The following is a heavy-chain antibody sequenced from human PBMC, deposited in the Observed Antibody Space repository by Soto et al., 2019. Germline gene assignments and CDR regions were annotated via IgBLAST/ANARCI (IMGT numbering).Heavy chain of an antibody. CDR2: ISSSSSTI. J-gene: IGHJ3*02. V-gene: IGHV3-48*02. D-gene: IGHD3-10*01. CDR3: ARDLTVTMVRGTSDAFDI. Sequence: EVQLVESGGGLVQPGGSLRLSCAASGFTFSSYSMNWVRQAPGKGLEWVSYISSSSSTIYYADSVKGRFTISRDNANNSLYLQMNSLRDEDTAVYYCARDLTVTMVRGTSDAFDIWGQGTMVTVSS. CDR1: GFTFSSYS.